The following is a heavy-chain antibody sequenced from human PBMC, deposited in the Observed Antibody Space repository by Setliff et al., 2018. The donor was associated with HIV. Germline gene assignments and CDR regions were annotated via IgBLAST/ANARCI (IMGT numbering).Heavy chain of an antibody. CDR3: SRGGGYSSSPSL. D-gene: IGHD6-13*01. CDR2: IYYSGNT. V-gene: IGHV4-59*01. CDR1: GGSISSYY. Sequence: PSEPLSLTCNVSGGSISSYYWNWIRQPPGKGLEWIGYIYYSGNTNYNPSLKSRVIISVDTSKNQFSLKLNSVTAADTAVYYCSRGGGYSSSPSLWGQGTLVTVSS. J-gene: IGHJ4*02.